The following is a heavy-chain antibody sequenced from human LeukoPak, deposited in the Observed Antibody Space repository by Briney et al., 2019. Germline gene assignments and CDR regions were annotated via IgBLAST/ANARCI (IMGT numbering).Heavy chain of an antibody. J-gene: IGHJ4*02. D-gene: IGHD3-10*01. Sequence: PSETLSLTCTVSGGSISSYYWSWIRQPPGKGLEWIGYIYYSGSTNYNPSLKSRVTISVDTSKNQFSLKLSSVTAADTAVYYCARDYAGGRLFDYLGQGTLVTVSS. CDR1: GGSISSYY. CDR3: ARDYAGGRLFDY. CDR2: IYYSGST. V-gene: IGHV4-59*12.